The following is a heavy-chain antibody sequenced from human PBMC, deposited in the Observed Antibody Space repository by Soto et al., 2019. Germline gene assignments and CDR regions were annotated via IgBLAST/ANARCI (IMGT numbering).Heavy chain of an antibody. V-gene: IGHV4-59*02. Sequence: QVQLQESGPGLVKTSETMSLTCTASGASVSSYYWSWIRQPPGKGLEWIGHIYNGGRTNDNPSLNSRVIISVDVSKNRCLLKLSSVTAADTAVYDCARAAGWAGFDFWGQGAMVTVSS. CDR3: ARAAGWAGFDF. CDR2: IYNGGRT. CDR1: GASVSSYY. J-gene: IGHJ4*02. D-gene: IGHD6-19*01.